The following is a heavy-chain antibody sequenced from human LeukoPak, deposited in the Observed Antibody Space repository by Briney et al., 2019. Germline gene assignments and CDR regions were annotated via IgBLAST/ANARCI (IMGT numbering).Heavy chain of an antibody. CDR1: GYTFTSYG. CDR2: ISAYNGNT. J-gene: IGHJ4*02. V-gene: IGHV1-18*01. CDR3: ARDQYYYGSGSYLV. Sequence: GASVKVSCKASGYTFTSYGISWVRQAPGQGLEWMGWISAYNGNTNYAQKLQGRVTMTTDTSTSTAYMELRSLRSDDTAVYYCARDQYYYGSGSYLVWGQGTLVTVSS. D-gene: IGHD3-10*01.